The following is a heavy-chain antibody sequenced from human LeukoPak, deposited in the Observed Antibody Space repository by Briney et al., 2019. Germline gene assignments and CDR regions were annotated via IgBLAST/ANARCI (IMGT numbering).Heavy chain of an antibody. V-gene: IGHV4-34*01. Sequence: PSETLSLTCAVYGGSFSGYYWSWIRQPPGKGLEWIGEIDHSGSTNYDPSPKSRVTISVDTSKNQFSLKLSSVTAADTAVYYCARGRYSYGTTYYYYMDVWGKGTTVTVSS. CDR2: IDHSGST. J-gene: IGHJ6*03. CDR1: GGSFSGYY. CDR3: ARGRYSYGTTYYYYMDV. D-gene: IGHD5-18*01.